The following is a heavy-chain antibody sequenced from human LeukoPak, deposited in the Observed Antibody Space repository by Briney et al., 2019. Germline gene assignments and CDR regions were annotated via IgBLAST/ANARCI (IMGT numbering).Heavy chain of an antibody. CDR2: IYYSGST. D-gene: IGHD6-6*01. Sequence: KPSETLSLTCTVSGGSVSSGSYYWSWIRQPPGKGLEWIGYIYYSGSTNYNPSLKSRVTISVDTSKNQFSLKLSSVTAADTAVYYCARQPLVHGGFDPWGQGTLVTVSS. CDR1: GGSVSSGSYY. J-gene: IGHJ5*02. CDR3: ARQPLVHGGFDP. V-gene: IGHV4-61*01.